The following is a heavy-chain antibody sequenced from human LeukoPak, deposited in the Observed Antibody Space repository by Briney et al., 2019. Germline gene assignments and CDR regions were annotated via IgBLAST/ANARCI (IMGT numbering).Heavy chain of an antibody. V-gene: IGHV1-18*01. D-gene: IGHD3-10*01. CDR2: ISAYNGNT. CDR3: ARDPHVTMVRGVDHAFDI. CDR1: GYTFTSYG. J-gene: IGHJ3*02. Sequence: GASVKVSCKASGYTFTSYGISWVRQAPGQGLEWMGWISAYNGNTNYAQKLQGRVTMTTDTSTSTAYMELRSLRSDDTAVYYCARDPHVTMVRGVDHAFDIWGQGTMVTVSP.